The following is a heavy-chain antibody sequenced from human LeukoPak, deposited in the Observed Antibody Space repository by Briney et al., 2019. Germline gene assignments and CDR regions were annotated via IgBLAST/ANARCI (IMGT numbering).Heavy chain of an antibody. CDR2: IYSSGIT. CDR3: ASEQTTSGGRRLDS. D-gene: IGHD1-26*01. CDR1: GGSITDSF. V-gene: IGHV4-4*07. J-gene: IGHJ4*02. Sequence: PSETLSLTCTVSGGSITDSFWAWIRQPAGKGLEWIGRIYSSGITNCSPSLKSRVTMSVDTSKNQFSLNLTSVTAADAAVYFCASEQTTSGGRRLDSWGQGTLVIVSP.